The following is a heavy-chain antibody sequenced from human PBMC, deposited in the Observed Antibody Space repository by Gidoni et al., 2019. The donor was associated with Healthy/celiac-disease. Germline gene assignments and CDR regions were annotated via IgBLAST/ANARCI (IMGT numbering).Heavy chain of an antibody. V-gene: IGHV3-48*03. D-gene: IGHD2-15*01. CDR3: ARDRDDIVVVVAATRPDAFDI. J-gene: IGHJ3*02. CDR1: GFTFSSYE. Sequence: EVQLVESGGGLVQPGGSLRLSCAASGFTFSSYEMNWVRQAPGKGLGWVSYISSSGSTIYYADSVKGRFTISRDNAKNSLYLQMNSLRAEDTAVYYCARDRDDIVVVVAATRPDAFDIWGQGTMVTVSS. CDR2: ISSSGSTI.